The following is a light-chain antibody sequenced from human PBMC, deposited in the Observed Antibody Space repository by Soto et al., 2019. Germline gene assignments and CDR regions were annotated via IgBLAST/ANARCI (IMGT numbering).Light chain of an antibody. CDR3: QQYNKWPLT. CDR2: GAS. J-gene: IGKJ1*01. Sequence: EIVLTQSPGTLSLSPGERATLSCRASQSVSSSYLAWYQQKPGQAPRLLIYGASSRATGTPDRFSGSASGTEFTLTISSLQSEDFTVYYCQQYNKWPLTVGQGNTV. CDR1: QSVSSSY. V-gene: IGKV3-20*01.